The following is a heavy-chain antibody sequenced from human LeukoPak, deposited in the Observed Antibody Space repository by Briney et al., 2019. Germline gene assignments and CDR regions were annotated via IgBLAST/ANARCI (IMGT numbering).Heavy chain of an antibody. CDR2: IYYSGST. J-gene: IGHJ6*03. CDR1: GGSISSYY. V-gene: IGHV4-59*01. D-gene: IGHD6-13*01. Sequence: SETLSLTCTVSGGSISSYYWSWIRQPPGKGLEWIGYIYYSGSTYYNPSLKSRVTISVDTSKNQFSLKLSSVTAADTAVYYCARGEIAAAGTVNYYYYYMDVWGKGTTVTISS. CDR3: ARGEIAAAGTVNYYYYYMDV.